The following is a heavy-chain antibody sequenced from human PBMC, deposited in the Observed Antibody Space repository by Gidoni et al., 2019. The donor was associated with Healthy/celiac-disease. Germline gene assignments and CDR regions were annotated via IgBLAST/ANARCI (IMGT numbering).Heavy chain of an antibody. CDR3: ARGFNPTVMGGNFDY. D-gene: IGHD4-4*01. J-gene: IGHJ4*02. Sequence: QVQLVESGGGVVQPGRSLSLSCAASAFPSSSYGMHWVRQAQGKGLEWVAVIWYEGSNKYYADSVKGRFTIARDNSKNTLYLQMNSLRAEDTAVYYWARGFNPTVMGGNFDYWGQGTLVTVSS. CDR1: AFPSSSYG. CDR2: IWYEGSNK. V-gene: IGHV3-33*01.